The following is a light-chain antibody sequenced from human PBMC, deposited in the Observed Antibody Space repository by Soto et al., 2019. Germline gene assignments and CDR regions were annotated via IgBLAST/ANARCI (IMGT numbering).Light chain of an antibody. Sequence: DIQLTQSPSFLSSSVGAIFTITCRASQGIRHYLAWYQQKPGKAPSLLMYGASTLQSGVPSRFSGSGSGTEFTLTISSLQPEDVATYFCQQVYGHPPAFGPGTRLEIK. CDR1: QGIRHY. CDR3: QQVYGHPPA. V-gene: IGKV1-9*01. J-gene: IGKJ5*01. CDR2: GAS.